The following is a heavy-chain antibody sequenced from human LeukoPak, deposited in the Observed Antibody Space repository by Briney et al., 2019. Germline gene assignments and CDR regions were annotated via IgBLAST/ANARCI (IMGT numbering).Heavy chain of an antibody. D-gene: IGHD2-2*01. CDR2: IYTSGST. J-gene: IGHJ5*02. Sequence: SETLSLTCTVSGGSISSYYWSWIRQPAGKGLEWIGRIYTSGSTNYNPSLKSRVTMSVDTSKNQFSLKLSSVTAADTAVYYCARDIVVVPAANPRSRHWFDPWGQGTLVTVSS. CDR3: ARDIVVVPAANPRSRHWFDP. V-gene: IGHV4-4*07. CDR1: GGSISSYY.